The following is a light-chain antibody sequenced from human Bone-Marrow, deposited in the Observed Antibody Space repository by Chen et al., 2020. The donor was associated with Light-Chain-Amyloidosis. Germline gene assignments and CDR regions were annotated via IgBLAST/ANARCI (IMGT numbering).Light chain of an antibody. CDR1: DLPTKY. J-gene: IGLJ2*01. CDR3: QSAYSSGTYEVI. V-gene: IGLV3-25*03. CDR2: RDT. Sequence: SYELTQPPSVSVSPGQTARITCSGDDLPTKYAYWYQQKPGQAPVLVIHRDTERPSGISERFSGSGSGTTSTLTISGVQAEDEADYHCQSAYSSGTYEVIFGGGTKLTVL.